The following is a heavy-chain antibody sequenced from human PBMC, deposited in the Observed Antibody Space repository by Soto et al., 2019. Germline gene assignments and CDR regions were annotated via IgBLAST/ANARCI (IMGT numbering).Heavy chain of an antibody. V-gene: IGHV3-23*01. J-gene: IGHJ3*02. D-gene: IGHD6-19*01. CDR1: GFAFSTYA. CDR2: VSFSGGTT. CDR3: VKEWAGDACDI. Sequence: EVQLLEFGGGLVQPGGSLRLSCAASGFAFSTYAMTWVRQAPGQGLEWVSSVSFSGGTTYYADSVEGRFTISRDNSKNTLYLQMTSLRAEDTAVYFCVKEWAGDACDIWGQGTMVAVSS.